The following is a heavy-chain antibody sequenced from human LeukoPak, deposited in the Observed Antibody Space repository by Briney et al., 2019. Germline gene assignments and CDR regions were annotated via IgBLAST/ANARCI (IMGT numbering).Heavy chain of an antibody. CDR1: GFSFDDYA. J-gene: IGHJ6*03. CDR2: ISWDGAST. V-gene: IGHV3-43*01. CDR3: ARDKRGYFQAPPYSYYMGV. Sequence: PGGSLRLSCVASGFSFDDYAMHWVRQSPGKGLEWVSLISWDGASTSYAESVKGRFTISRDNDKKHLYLQMTNLRSEDSALYFCARDKRGYFQAPPYSYYMGVWGKGTTVTVSS. D-gene: IGHD2/OR15-2a*01.